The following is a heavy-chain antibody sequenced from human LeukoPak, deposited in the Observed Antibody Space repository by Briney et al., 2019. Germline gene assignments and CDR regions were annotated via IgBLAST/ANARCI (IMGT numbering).Heavy chain of an antibody. V-gene: IGHV3-30*18. Sequence: GGSLRLSCTVSGFTFSSYGRQWVRQAPGKGLEWVAVISYDGSNRYFGDSVKGRFTISRDNPKHTLYLQMNSLRAEATAVYYCAKSTTLTTQQRGSFDYWGQGTLVTVSS. J-gene: IGHJ4*02. D-gene: IGHD4-11*01. CDR1: GFTFSSYG. CDR3: AKSTTLTTQQRGSFDY. CDR2: ISYDGSNR.